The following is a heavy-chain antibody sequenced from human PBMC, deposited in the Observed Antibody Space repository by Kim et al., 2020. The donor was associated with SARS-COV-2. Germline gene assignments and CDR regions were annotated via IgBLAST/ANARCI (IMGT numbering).Heavy chain of an antibody. CDR3: ARGTVNATGGYYYYCMDV. Sequence: GGSLRLSCAASGFTFSSYDMHWVRQATGKGLEWVSAIGTAGDTYYPGSVKGRFTISRENAKNSLYLQMNSLRAGDTAVYYCARGTVNATGGYYYYCMDVWGKGTTVTVSS. CDR2: IGTAGDT. J-gene: IGHJ6*03. V-gene: IGHV3-13*01. D-gene: IGHD2-15*01. CDR1: GFTFSSYD.